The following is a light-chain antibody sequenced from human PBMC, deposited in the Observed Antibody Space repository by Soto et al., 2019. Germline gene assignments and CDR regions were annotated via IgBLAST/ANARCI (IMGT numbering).Light chain of an antibody. Sequence: EIVLTQSPGTLSLSPWERATLSCRASQSVSSSYLAWYQQKPGQAPRLLIYGASSRATGIPDRFSGSGSGTDFTLTISRLEPADFAVYYCQQYGSSPLTFGGGTKVDIK. CDR3: QQYGSSPLT. V-gene: IGKV3-20*01. CDR1: QSVSSSY. CDR2: GAS. J-gene: IGKJ4*01.